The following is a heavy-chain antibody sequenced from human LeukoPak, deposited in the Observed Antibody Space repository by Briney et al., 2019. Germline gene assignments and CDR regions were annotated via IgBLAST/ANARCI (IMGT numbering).Heavy chain of an antibody. Sequence: GGSLRLSCAASGFTFSSYDMHWVRQATGKGLEWVSAIGTAGDTYYPGSVKGRFTISRENAKNSLYLQMNSLRAGDTAVYYCARAHARSCGWYQKGAFDIWGQGTMVTVSS. CDR3: ARAHARSCGWYQKGAFDI. V-gene: IGHV3-13*01. CDR1: GFTFSSYD. CDR2: IGTAGDT. J-gene: IGHJ3*02. D-gene: IGHD6-19*01.